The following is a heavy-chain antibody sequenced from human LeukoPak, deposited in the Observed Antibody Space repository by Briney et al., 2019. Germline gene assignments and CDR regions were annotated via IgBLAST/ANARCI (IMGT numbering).Heavy chain of an antibody. CDR3: ARNIVVVPEVDYYYYYMDV. D-gene: IGHD2-2*01. Sequence: SVKVSCKASGGTFSRYAISWVRHAPGQGLEWMGGIIPNFGTANFAQKFQGRVTITADESTSTAYMELSSLRPEDTAVYYCARNIVVVPEVDYYYYYMDVWGKGTTVTVSS. CDR1: GGTFSRYA. CDR2: IIPNFGTA. V-gene: IGHV1-69*13. J-gene: IGHJ6*03.